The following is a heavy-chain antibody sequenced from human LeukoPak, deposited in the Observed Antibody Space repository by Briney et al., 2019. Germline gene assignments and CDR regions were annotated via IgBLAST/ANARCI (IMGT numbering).Heavy chain of an antibody. J-gene: IGHJ6*03. D-gene: IGHD2-2*01. CDR2: IYYSGST. CDR3: ARGDAPSVYYYYYYMDV. V-gene: IGHV4-59*01. Sequence: SETLSLTCTVSGGSISSYYWSWIRQPPGKGLEWIGYIYYSGSTNYNPSPKSRVTISVDTSKNQFSLKLSSVTAADTAVYYCARGDAPSVYYYYYYMDVWGKGTTVTVSS. CDR1: GGSISSYY.